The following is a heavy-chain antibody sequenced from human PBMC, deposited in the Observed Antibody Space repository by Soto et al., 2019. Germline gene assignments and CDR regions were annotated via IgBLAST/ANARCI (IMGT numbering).Heavy chain of an antibody. CDR1: GGTFSSYA. J-gene: IGHJ4*02. V-gene: IGHV1-69*13. D-gene: IGHD1-26*01. CDR3: ARNPLPPVGATMIWSLYFDY. CDR2: IIPIFGTA. Sequence: SVKVSCKASGGTFSSYAISWVRQAPGQGLEWMGGIIPIFGTANYAQKFQGRVTITADESTSTAYMELSSLRSEDTAVYYCARNPLPPVGATMIWSLYFDYWGQGTLVTVSS.